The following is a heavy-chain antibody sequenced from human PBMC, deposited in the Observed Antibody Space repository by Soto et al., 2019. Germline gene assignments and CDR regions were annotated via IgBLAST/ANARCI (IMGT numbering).Heavy chain of an antibody. J-gene: IGHJ4*02. CDR1: GGSINSGGYY. D-gene: IGHD3-3*02. CDR3: ARTAWHFFDS. CDR2: IYYSGST. Sequence: QVQLQGSGPGLVKPSQTLSLTCTVSGGSINSGGYYWSWIRQHPGKGLEWIGYIYYSGSTIYNPSLKSRITISSDTSKNQFSLKLNSVTAADTAVYYCARTAWHFFDSWGQGTLVTVSS. V-gene: IGHV4-31*03.